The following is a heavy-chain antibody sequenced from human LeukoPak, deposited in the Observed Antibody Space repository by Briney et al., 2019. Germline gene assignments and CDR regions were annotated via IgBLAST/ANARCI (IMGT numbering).Heavy chain of an antibody. CDR1: GFSFSNAW. D-gene: IGHD3-22*01. CDR3: TTDKMPHYYDSSGPIGGDAFDI. Sequence: GGSLRLSCAASGFSFSNAWMNWVRQAPGKGLEWVGRIKSKADGGTTDYAAPVKGRFTISRDDSKNTLYLQMNSLKTEDTAVYYCTTDKMPHYYDSSGPIGGDAFDIWGQGTMVTVSS. CDR2: IKSKADGGTT. V-gene: IGHV3-15*01. J-gene: IGHJ3*02.